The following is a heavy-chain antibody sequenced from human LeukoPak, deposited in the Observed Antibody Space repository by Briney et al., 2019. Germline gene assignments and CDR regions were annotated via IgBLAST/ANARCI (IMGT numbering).Heavy chain of an antibody. CDR2: INHSGST. V-gene: IGHV4-34*01. Sequence: SETLSLTCAVYGGSFSGYYWSWIRQPPGKGLEWIGEINHSGSTNYNPSLKSRVTMSVDTSKNQFSLKLSSVTAADTAVYYCARDDREGYSSGYYNWFDPWGQGTLVTVSS. J-gene: IGHJ5*02. D-gene: IGHD3-22*01. CDR1: GGSFSGYY. CDR3: ARDDREGYSSGYYNWFDP.